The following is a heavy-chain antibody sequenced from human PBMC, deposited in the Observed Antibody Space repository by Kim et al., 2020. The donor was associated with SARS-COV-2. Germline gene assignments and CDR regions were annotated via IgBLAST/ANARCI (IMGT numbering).Heavy chain of an antibody. J-gene: IGHJ5*02. CDR2: VYPGNSDA. V-gene: IGHV5-51*01. D-gene: IGHD3-16*01. CDR3: ARLWGNWFDP. CDR1: GYNFISNW. Sequence: GESLKISCKGSGYNFISNWIAWVRQTPGKGLEWMGIVYPGNSDARYSPSFQGQVTISADKSINTAYLQWSSLKASDTAMYYCARLWGNWFDPLGQGTLVTVSS.